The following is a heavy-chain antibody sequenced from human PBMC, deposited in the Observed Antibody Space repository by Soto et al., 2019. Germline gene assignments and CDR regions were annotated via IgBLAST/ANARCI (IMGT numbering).Heavy chain of an antibody. D-gene: IGHD6-13*01. CDR2: IDWDDDK. CDR1: GFSLSTSGMC. Sequence: SCPTLVNPTQTLTLTCTFSGFSLSTSGMCVSWIRQPPGKALEWLALIDWDDDKYYSTSLKPRLTISKDTSKNQVVLTMTNMDPVDTATYYCARWSLGYSSSWSRATYYRMDVWGQGITVTVSS. J-gene: IGHJ6*02. CDR3: ARWSLGYSSSWSRATYYRMDV. V-gene: IGHV2-70*01.